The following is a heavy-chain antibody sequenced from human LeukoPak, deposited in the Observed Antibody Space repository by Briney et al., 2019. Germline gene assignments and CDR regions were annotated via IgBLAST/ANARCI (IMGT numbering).Heavy chain of an antibody. CDR2: IIPIFGTA. D-gene: IGHD3-16*02. CDR1: GGTFSSYA. V-gene: IGHV1-69*13. CDR3: ARGPFYYDYVWGSYRYTDFDY. Sequence: ASVKVSCKASGGTFSSYAISWVRQAPGQGLEWMGGIIPIFGTANYAQKFQGRVTITADESTSTAYMELSSLRSEDTAVYYCARGPFYYDYVWGSYRYTDFDYWGQGTLVTVSS. J-gene: IGHJ4*02.